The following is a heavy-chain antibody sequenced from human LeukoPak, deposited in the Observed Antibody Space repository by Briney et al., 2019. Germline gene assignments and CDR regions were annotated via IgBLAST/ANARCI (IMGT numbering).Heavy chain of an antibody. CDR2: IRYDGSNK. D-gene: IGHD6-13*01. CDR3: AREPTYTSSWYTSCDY. Sequence: PGGSLRLSCAASGFTFSSYGMHWVRQAPGKGLEWVAFIRYDGSNKYYADSVKGRFTISRDNSKNTLYLQVNSLRAEDTAVYYCAREPTYTSSWYTSCDYWGQGTLVTVSS. V-gene: IGHV3-30*02. J-gene: IGHJ4*02. CDR1: GFTFSSYG.